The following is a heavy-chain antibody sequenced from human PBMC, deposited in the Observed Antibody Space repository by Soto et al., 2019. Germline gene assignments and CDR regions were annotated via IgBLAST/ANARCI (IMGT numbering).Heavy chain of an antibody. Sequence: EVQLLESGGGLVQPGGSLRLSCAASGFTFNSYTMAWVRQAPGKGLEWVSSISGSGGSPSYADSVQGRFTISRDNSRNTLSLQMNSLRAEDTATYYCAKVRCSGNSCYVPDYWGHGSLVTVSS. V-gene: IGHV3-23*01. CDR1: GFTFNSYT. CDR2: ISGSGGSP. CDR3: AKVRCSGNSCYVPDY. J-gene: IGHJ4*01. D-gene: IGHD2-15*01.